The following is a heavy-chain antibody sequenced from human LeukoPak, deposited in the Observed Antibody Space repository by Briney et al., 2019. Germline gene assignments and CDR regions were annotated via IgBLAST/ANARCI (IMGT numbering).Heavy chain of an antibody. CDR2: INQDGSEK. CDR3: ARDPSYFYGSVPFDY. V-gene: IGHV3-7*01. Sequence: GGSLRLSCAASGFTFSSYWMSWVRQAPGMGLEWVASINQDGSEKSYVDSVKGRFTISRDNAKNSLYLQMNSLRAEDTAVYYCARDPSYFYGSVPFDYWGQGTLVTVSS. D-gene: IGHD3-10*01. J-gene: IGHJ4*02. CDR1: GFTFSSYW.